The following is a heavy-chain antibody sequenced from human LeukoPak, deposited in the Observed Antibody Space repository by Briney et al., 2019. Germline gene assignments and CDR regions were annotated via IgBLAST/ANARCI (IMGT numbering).Heavy chain of an antibody. CDR3: AKNHEHGRYAGFDF. J-gene: IGHJ3*01. D-gene: IGHD2-2*01. CDR2: IYSGGST. CDR1: GFTVSSNY. V-gene: IGHV3-53*01. Sequence: GGSLRLSCAASGFTVSSNYMSWVRQAPGKGLEWVSVIYSGGSTYYADSVKGRFTISRDNSKNTLYLQMNSLRAEDTAVYYCAKNHEHGRYAGFDFWAEGALVAVSS.